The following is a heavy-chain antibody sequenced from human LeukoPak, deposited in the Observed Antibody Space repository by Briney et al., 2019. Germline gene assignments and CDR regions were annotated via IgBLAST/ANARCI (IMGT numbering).Heavy chain of an antibody. CDR1: GDSISSSNCY. Sequence: SETLSLTCTVSGDSISSSNCYWGWIRQPPGKGLEWIGSIYFSGGTYYNASLKSRVTISVDTSKNQFSLKLRSVTAADTAVYYCARGHIFLNGGLSFDYWGQGTLVTVSS. CDR2: IYFSGGT. J-gene: IGHJ4*02. V-gene: IGHV4-39*01. CDR3: ARGHIFLNGGLSFDY. D-gene: IGHD2/OR15-2a*01.